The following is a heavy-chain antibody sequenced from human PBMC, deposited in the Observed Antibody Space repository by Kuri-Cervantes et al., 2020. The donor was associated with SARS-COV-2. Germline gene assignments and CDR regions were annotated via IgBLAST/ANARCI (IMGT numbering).Heavy chain of an antibody. CDR1: GGSISSGDYY. CDR3: ARGPYYYDSSGYKLRSGPDY. V-gene: IGHV4-30-4*01. J-gene: IGHJ4*02. D-gene: IGHD3-22*01. CDR2: IYYSGST. Sequence: SCTVSGGSISSGDYYWSWIRQPPGKGLEWIGYIYYSGSTYYNPSLKSRVTISVDTSKNQFSLKLSSVTAADTAVYYCARGPYYYDSSGYKLRSGPDYWGQGTLVTVSS.